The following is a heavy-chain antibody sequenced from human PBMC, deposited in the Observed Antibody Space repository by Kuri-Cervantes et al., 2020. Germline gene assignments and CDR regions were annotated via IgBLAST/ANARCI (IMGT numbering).Heavy chain of an antibody. CDR3: ARTPEMAIYFDY. V-gene: IGHV3-11*04. CDR1: GFTFSDYY. J-gene: IGHJ4*02. CDR2: ISSSGSTI. D-gene: IGHD5-24*01. Sequence: GESLKISCAASGFTFSDYYMSWIRQAPGKGLEWVSHISSSGSTIYYADSVKGRFTISRDNAKNTLYLQMNSLRAEDTAVYYCARTPEMAIYFDYWGQGTLVTVSS.